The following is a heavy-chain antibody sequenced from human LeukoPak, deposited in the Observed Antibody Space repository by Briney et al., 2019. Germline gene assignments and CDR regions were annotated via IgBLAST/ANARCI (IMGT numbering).Heavy chain of an antibody. D-gene: IGHD2-15*01. Sequence: GGSLILSGAASGFTCSSYDMTWVRQTPGKGLEWVALISRRGGTTYYADSVKGRLTISKDNSKNTLYLQMNSLRAEDTAEYYCAKRGGTESFYYFYYMDVWGKGTTVTVSS. J-gene: IGHJ6*03. CDR1: GFTCSSYD. V-gene: IGHV3-23*01. CDR2: ISRRGGTT. CDR3: AKRGGTESFYYFYYMDV.